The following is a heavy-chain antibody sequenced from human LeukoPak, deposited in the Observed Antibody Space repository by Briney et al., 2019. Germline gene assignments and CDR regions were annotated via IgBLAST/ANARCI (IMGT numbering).Heavy chain of an antibody. CDR2: ISSSGSTI. CDR3: ARETYYYDSSGYPLNWFDP. V-gene: IGHV3-48*03. CDR1: GFTFSSYE. Sequence: GGSLRLSCAASGFTFSSYEMNWVRQAPGKGLEWVSYISSSGSTIYYADSVKGRFTISRDNSKNTLYLQMNSLRAEDTAVYYCARETYYYDSSGYPLNWFDPWGQGTLVTVSS. J-gene: IGHJ5*02. D-gene: IGHD3-22*01.